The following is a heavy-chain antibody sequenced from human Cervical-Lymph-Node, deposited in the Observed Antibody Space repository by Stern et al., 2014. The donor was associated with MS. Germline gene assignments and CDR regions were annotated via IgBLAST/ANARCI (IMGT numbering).Heavy chain of an antibody. V-gene: IGHV3-30*14. J-gene: IGHJ4*02. CDR2: ISEDGSNE. CDR1: GFTFSRYT. D-gene: IGHD2-2*01. Sequence: VQLVESGGGVVQPGRSLRLSCAASGFTFSRYTMHWVRQAPGKGLEWVALISEDGSNEYLADSVKGRFTISRDNSKNTLYLQMNSLRAEDTAIYYCAREPGCISTICSLDYWGQGTLVTVSS. CDR3: AREPGCISTICSLDY.